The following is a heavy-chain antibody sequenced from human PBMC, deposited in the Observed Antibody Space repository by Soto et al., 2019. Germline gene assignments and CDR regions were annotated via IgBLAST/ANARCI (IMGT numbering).Heavy chain of an antibody. CDR2: VIPILGTA. J-gene: IGHJ6*02. D-gene: IGHD3-22*01. V-gene: IGHV1-69*13. Sequence: GASVKVSCKASGGTFSSYAISWVRQGPGQGLEWMGGVIPILGTANYAEKFQGRVTITADESTSTASMELSSLRSEDTAVYYCARDGDSSGPQGYYSGTDVWGQGTTVTVSS. CDR3: ARDGDSSGPQGYYSGTDV. CDR1: GGTFSSYA.